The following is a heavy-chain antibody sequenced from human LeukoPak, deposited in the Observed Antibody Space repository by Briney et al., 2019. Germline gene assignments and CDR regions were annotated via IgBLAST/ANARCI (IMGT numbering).Heavy chain of an antibody. D-gene: IGHD2-2*02. J-gene: IGHJ4*02. V-gene: IGHV3-33*01. CDR1: GFTFSSYG. CDR3: AGDDTVYFDY. Sequence: PGGSLRLSCAASGFTFSSYGMHWVRQAPDKGLEWVAIIWYDGSNKFYADSVKGRFTISRDNSKNTLYLQMNSLRAEDTAVYYCAGDDTVYFDYWGQGTLVTVSS. CDR2: IWYDGSNK.